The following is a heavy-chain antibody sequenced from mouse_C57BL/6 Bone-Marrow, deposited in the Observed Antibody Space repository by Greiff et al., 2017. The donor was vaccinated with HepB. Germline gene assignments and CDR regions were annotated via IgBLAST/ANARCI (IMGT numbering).Heavy chain of an antibody. V-gene: IGHV14-1*01. J-gene: IGHJ1*03. CDR2: IDPEDGDT. Sequence: EVKVVESGAELVRPGASVKLSCTASGFNIKDYYMHWVKQRPEQGLEWIGRIDPEDGDTEYAPKFQGKATMTADTSSNTAYLQLSSLTSEDTAVYYCTRGYYYGSSYVYFDVWGTGTTVTVSS. CDR3: TRGYYYGSSYVYFDV. D-gene: IGHD1-1*01. CDR1: GFNIKDYY.